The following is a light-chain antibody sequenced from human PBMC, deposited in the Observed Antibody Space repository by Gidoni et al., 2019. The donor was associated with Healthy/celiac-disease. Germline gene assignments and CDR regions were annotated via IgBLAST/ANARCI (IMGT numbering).Light chain of an antibody. CDR2: KAS. Sequence: DIQMTQSPSTLSASVGDRVTITCRASQSSSSWLAWYQQKPGKAPKLLIYKASSLESGVPSRFSGSGSGTEFTLTISSRQPDDFATYYCQQYNSYPWTFGQGTKVEIK. J-gene: IGKJ1*01. CDR1: QSSSSW. V-gene: IGKV1-5*03. CDR3: QQYNSYPWT.